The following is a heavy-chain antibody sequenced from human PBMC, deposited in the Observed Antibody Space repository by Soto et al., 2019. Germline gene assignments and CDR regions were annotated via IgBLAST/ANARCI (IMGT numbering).Heavy chain of an antibody. Sequence: GGSLRLSCAASGFTFSSYWMSWVRQAPGKGLEWVANIKQDGSEKYYVDSVKGRFTISRDNAKNSLYLQMNSLRAEDTAVYYCAGEYTYGQLRYYGMDVWGQGTTVTVSS. V-gene: IGHV3-7*01. CDR1: GFTFSSYW. D-gene: IGHD5-18*01. CDR2: IKQDGSEK. CDR3: AGEYTYGQLRYYGMDV. J-gene: IGHJ6*02.